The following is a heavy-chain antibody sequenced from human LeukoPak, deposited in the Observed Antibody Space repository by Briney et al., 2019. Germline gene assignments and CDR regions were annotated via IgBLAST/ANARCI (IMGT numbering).Heavy chain of an antibody. D-gene: IGHD3-10*01. CDR3: ARRYYYGSGSEGYFQH. Sequence: GESLKISCKGSGYTFTTYWTGWVRQMPGKGLEWMGIIYPGDSDTRYSPSFQGQVTISADKSISTAYLQWSSLKASDTAMYYCARRYYYGSGSEGYFQHWGQGTLVTVSS. CDR2: IYPGDSDT. J-gene: IGHJ1*01. CDR1: GYTFTTYW. V-gene: IGHV5-51*01.